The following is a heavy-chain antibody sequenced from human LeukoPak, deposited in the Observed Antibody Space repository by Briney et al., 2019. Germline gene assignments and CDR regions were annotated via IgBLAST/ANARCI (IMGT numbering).Heavy chain of an antibody. CDR1: GYTFTSYA. CDR3: ARGLIAVAGTLYY. CDR2: INAGNGNT. Sequence: ASVKVSCKASGYTFTSYAMHWVRQAPGQRLEWMGWINAGNGNTKYSQKFQGRVTITRDTSASTAYMELSSLGSEDTAVYYCARGLIAVAGTLYYWGQGTLVTVSS. V-gene: IGHV1-3*01. J-gene: IGHJ4*02. D-gene: IGHD6-19*01.